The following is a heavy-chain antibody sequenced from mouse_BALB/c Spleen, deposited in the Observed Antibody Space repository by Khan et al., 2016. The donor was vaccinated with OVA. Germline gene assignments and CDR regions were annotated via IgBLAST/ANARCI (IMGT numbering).Heavy chain of an antibody. Sequence: QVQLQQSGAELARPGASVKMSCKASGYTFTSYTIHWIKLRPGQGLEWIGYINPSNGYTNYNQKFKDKATLTADKSSTTASMQLSSLTSDDSAVYTCVRDRAYYRNDGWFAYWGQGTLVTVSA. D-gene: IGHD2-14*01. CDR3: VRDRAYYRNDGWFAY. CDR2: INPSNGYT. J-gene: IGHJ3*01. V-gene: IGHV1-4*01. CDR1: GYTFTSYT.